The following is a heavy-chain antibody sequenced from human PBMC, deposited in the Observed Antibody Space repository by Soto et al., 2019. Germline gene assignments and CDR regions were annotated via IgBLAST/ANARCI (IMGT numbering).Heavy chain of an antibody. CDR1: GFTFSSYA. CDR3: AKDLSVDGSGSYGYYYDYYGMDV. V-gene: IGHV3-23*01. J-gene: IGHJ6*01. D-gene: IGHD3-10*01. CDR2: ISGSGGST. Sequence: EVQLLESGGGLVQPGGSLRLSCAASGFTFSSYAMSWVRQAPGKGLEWVSAISGSGGSTYYADSVKGRFTISRDNSKNTLYLQMNSLRAEDTAVYYCAKDLSVDGSGSYGYYYDYYGMDVW.